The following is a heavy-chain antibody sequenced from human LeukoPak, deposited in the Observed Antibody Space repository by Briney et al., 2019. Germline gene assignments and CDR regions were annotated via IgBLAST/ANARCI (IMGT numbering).Heavy chain of an antibody. D-gene: IGHD2-2*02. J-gene: IGHJ6*02. CDR3: AREYCSSTSCYIYYYYGMDV. V-gene: IGHV1-8*01. CDR1: GYTFTSYD. Sequence: ASVKVSYKASGYTFTSYDINWVRQATGQGREWMGWMNPNSGNTGYAQKFQGRVTMTRNTSISTAYMELSSLRSEDTAVYYCAREYCSSTSCYIYYYYGMDVWGQGTTVTVSS. CDR2: MNPNSGNT.